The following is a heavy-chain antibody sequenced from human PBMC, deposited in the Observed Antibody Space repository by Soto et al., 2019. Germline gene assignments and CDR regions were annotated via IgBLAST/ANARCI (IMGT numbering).Heavy chain of an antibody. CDR3: ARGGLRSEFDY. V-gene: IGHV1-18*01. CDR1: GYTLTTHA. J-gene: IGHJ4*02. CDR2: ISTFNGNT. D-gene: IGHD3-10*02. Sequence: ASVKVSCKASGYTLTTHAITWVRQAPGHVLEWMGRISTFNGNTNHAQKNQGRVNMNTDASTSTAYMELTRLTSDDTAVYYCARGGLRSEFDYWGQGTLVTVSS.